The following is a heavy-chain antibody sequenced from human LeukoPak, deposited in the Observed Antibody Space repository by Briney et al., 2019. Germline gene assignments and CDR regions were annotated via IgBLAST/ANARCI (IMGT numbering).Heavy chain of an antibody. Sequence: SETLSLTCTVSGGSVSSGPYCWRWIRQPPGKGLEWVGYIFYSGSTNYNPSLKSRVTISVDTSKNQFSLRLTSVTAADTAVYYCARVNYYDSGGYPDYWGQGTLVTVSA. D-gene: IGHD3-22*01. V-gene: IGHV4-61*01. CDR1: GGSVSSGPYC. J-gene: IGHJ4*02. CDR3: ARVNYYDSGGYPDY. CDR2: IFYSGST.